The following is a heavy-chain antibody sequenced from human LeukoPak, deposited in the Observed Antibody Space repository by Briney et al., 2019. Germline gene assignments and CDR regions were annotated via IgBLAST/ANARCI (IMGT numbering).Heavy chain of an antibody. CDR3: ARGRYYDSSGYSQGAFDI. CDR2: IYHSGST. J-gene: IGHJ3*02. Sequence: SETLSLTCAVSGGSISSGGYSWSWIRQPPGKGLEWIGYIYHSGSTYYNPSLKSRVTISVDRSKNQSSLKLSSVTAADTAVYYCARGRYYDSSGYSQGAFDIWGQGTMVTVSS. CDR1: GGSISSGGYS. D-gene: IGHD3-22*01. V-gene: IGHV4-30-2*01.